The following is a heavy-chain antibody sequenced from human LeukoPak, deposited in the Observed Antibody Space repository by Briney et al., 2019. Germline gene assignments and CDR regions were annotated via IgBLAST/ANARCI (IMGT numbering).Heavy chain of an antibody. J-gene: IGHJ6*02. Sequence: GASVKVSCKASGYSLTSYYMHWVRQAPGQGLEWMGIINPSGGSTSYAQKFQGRVTMTRDTSTSTVYMELSSLRSEDTAVYYCARDPSVSTDTVIVQIQDYGMDVWGQGTTVTVSS. CDR2: INPSGGST. CDR1: GYSLTSYY. CDR3: ARDPSVSTDTVIVQIQDYGMDV. D-gene: IGHD5-18*01. V-gene: IGHV1-46*01.